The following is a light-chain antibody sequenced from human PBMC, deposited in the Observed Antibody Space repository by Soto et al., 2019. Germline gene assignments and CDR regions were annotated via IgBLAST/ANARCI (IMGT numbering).Light chain of an antibody. V-gene: IGKV3-20*01. CDR1: QSIRSNY. CDR2: GAS. CDR3: QQYSSSPLT. Sequence: EIVLTQSPGTLSLSPGERATLSCRASQSIRSNYLAWYQQKPGQAPRLLIHGASSRATGIPDRFSGSGSGTDFTLTISRLEPEDFAVYYCQQYSSSPLTFGGGTKVDIK. J-gene: IGKJ4*01.